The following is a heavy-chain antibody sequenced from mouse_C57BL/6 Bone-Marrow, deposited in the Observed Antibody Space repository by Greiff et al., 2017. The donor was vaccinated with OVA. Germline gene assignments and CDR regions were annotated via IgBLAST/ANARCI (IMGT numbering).Heavy chain of an antibody. Sequence: EVQLQQSGPELVKPGASVKMSCKASGYTFTDYNMHWVKQSHGKSLEWFGYINPNNGGTSYNQKFKGKATLTVNKSSSTAYMELRSLTSEDSAVYYCARRDGYDYTWFAYWGQGTLVTVSA. J-gene: IGHJ3*01. V-gene: IGHV1-22*01. D-gene: IGHD2-4*01. CDR3: ARRDGYDYTWFAY. CDR2: INPNNGGT. CDR1: GYTFTDYN.